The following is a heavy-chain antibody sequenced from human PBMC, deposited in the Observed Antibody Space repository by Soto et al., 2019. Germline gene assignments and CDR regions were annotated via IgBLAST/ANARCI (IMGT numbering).Heavy chain of an antibody. V-gene: IGHV4-34*01. D-gene: IGHD3-10*01. CDR2: INHSGST. J-gene: IGHJ4*02. Sequence: QVQLQQWGAGLLKPSETLSLTCAVYGGSFSGYYWSWIRQPPGKGLEWIGEINHSGSTNYNPSLKSRVTISVDTSKNQCSLKLSSVTAADTAVYYCASSRVGVRGVIAYWGQGTLVTVSS. CDR1: GGSFSGYY. CDR3: ASSRVGVRGVIAY.